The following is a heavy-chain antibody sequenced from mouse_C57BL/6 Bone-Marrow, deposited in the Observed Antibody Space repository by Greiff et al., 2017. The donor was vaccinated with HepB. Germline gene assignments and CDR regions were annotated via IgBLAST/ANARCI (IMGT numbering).Heavy chain of an antibody. CDR1: GYSFSSSW. Sequence: VKLQESGPELVKPGASVKISCKASGYSFSSSWMNWVKQRPGKGLEWIGRIYPGDGDTNYNGKFKGKATLTADKSSSTAYMPLSSLTSEDSAVYLCARPFIRTVVPYDIDYWGQGTSVTVSS. CDR2: IYPGDGDT. D-gene: IGHD1-1*01. V-gene: IGHV1-82*01. J-gene: IGHJ4*01. CDR3: ARPFIRTVVPYDIDY.